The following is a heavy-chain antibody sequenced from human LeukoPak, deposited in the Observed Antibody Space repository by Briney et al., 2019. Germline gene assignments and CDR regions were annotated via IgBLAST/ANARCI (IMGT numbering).Heavy chain of an antibody. Sequence: ASVKVSCKASGCTFTTYGISWVRQAPGQGLEWMGWINTYKGNTNYAQKLQGRVTMTTDTSTSTAYMELKSLTSADTAVYYCARDLVYFDNSGLRWDDTFDIWGQGQWSPSLQ. V-gene: IGHV1-18*01. CDR2: INTYKGNT. CDR3: ARDLVYFDNSGLRWDDTFDI. D-gene: IGHD3-22*01. CDR1: GCTFTTYG. J-gene: IGHJ3*02.